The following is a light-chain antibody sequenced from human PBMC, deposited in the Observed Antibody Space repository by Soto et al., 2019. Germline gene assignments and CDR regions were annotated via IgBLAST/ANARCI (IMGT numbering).Light chain of an antibody. CDR3: SSYTSASTPLV. Sequence: QSALTQPASVSGSPGQSITISCTGTGSDVGGYNYVSWYQQHPGKAPKVMIYDVSNRPSGVSNRFSGSKSGNTASLTISGLKAEEEADYYCSSYTSASTPLVFGGGTKLTVL. CDR1: GSDVGGYNY. V-gene: IGLV2-14*01. CDR2: DVS. J-gene: IGLJ2*01.